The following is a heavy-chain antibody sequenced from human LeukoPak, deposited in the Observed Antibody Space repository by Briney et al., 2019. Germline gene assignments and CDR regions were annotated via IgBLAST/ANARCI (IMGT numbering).Heavy chain of an antibody. Sequence: ASVKVSCKASGYTFTSYDINWVRQATGQGLEWMGWMNPNSGNTGYAQKFQGRVTMTRTTSISTAYMELSSLRSDDTAVYYCARESGLYGSGSRYWGQGTLVTVSS. CDR1: GYTFTSYD. D-gene: IGHD3-10*01. CDR3: ARESGLYGSGSRY. CDR2: MNPNSGNT. V-gene: IGHV1-8*02. J-gene: IGHJ4*02.